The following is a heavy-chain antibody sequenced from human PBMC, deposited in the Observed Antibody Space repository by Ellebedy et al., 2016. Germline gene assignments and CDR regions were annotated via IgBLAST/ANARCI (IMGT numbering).Heavy chain of an antibody. CDR1: GGSFSGYY. D-gene: IGHD5-18*01. V-gene: IGHV4-34*01. Sequence: SETLSLXXAVYGGSFSGYYWSWIRQPPGKGLEWIGEINHSGSTNYNPSLKSRVTISVDTSKNQFSLKLSSVTAADTAVYYCARSSNTAMAHTQFDYWGQGTLVTVSS. CDR3: ARSSNTAMAHTQFDY. J-gene: IGHJ4*02. CDR2: INHSGST.